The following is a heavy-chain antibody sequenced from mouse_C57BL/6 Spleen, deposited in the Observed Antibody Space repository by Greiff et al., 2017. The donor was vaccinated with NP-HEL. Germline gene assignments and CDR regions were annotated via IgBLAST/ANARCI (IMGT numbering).Heavy chain of an antibody. CDR3: ARGYGSSYTWFAY. Sequence: EVKLVESGGGLVKPGGSLKLSCAASGFTFSSYAMSWVRQTPEKRLEWVATISDGGSYTYYPDNVKGRFTISRDNAKNNLYLQMSHLKSEDTAMYYCARGYGSSYTWFAYWGQGTLVTVSA. D-gene: IGHD1-1*01. J-gene: IGHJ3*01. CDR1: GFTFSSYA. CDR2: ISDGGSYT. V-gene: IGHV5-4*03.